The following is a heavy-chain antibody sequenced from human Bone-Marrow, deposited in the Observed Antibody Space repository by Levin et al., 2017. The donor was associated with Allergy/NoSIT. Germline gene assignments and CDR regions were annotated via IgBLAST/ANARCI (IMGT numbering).Heavy chain of an antibody. V-gene: IGHV3-30*18. CDR2: ISYDGSNK. D-gene: IGHD2-2*01. J-gene: IGHJ6*02. Sequence: LSLTCAASGFTFSSYGMHWVRQAPGKGLEWVAVISYDGSNKYYADSVKGRFTISRDNSKNTLYLQMNSLRAEDTAVYYCAKDRQYCSSTSCSYYYYGMDVWGQGTTVTVSS. CDR1: GFTFSSYG. CDR3: AKDRQYCSSTSCSYYYYGMDV.